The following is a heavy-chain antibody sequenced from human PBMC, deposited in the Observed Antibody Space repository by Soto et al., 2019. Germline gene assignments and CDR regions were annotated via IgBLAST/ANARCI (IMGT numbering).Heavy chain of an antibody. CDR2: ISSSGSTI. D-gene: IGHD4-17*01. CDR3: ARDPDYGDYVVEFDY. Sequence: QVQLVESGGGLVKPGGSLRLSCAASGFTFSDYYMSWLRQAPGKGLEWVSYISSSGSTIYYADSVKGRFTISRDNAKNSLYRQMNSLRAEDTAVYYCARDPDYGDYVVEFDYWGQGTLVTVSS. CDR1: GFTFSDYY. J-gene: IGHJ4*02. V-gene: IGHV3-11*01.